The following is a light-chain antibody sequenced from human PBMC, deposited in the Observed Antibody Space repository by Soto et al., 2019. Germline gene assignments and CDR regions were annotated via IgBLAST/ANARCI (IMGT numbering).Light chain of an antibody. V-gene: IGLV1-40*01. Sequence: QSVLTQPPSVSGAPGQRVTISCTGSSSNFGAAYAVHWYQQLPGTAPKLLIYGNSNRPSGVPDRFSGSKSGTSASLAITGLQAEDEADYYCQSYDRSLRAYVFGTGTKVNVL. CDR2: GNS. J-gene: IGLJ1*01. CDR1: SSNFGAAYA. CDR3: QSYDRSLRAYV.